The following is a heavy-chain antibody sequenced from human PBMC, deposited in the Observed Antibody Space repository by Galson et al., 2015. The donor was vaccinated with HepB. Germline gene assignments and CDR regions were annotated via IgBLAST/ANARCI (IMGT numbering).Heavy chain of an antibody. Sequence: SVKVSCKASGYTFTSYGISWVRQAPGQGLEWMGWISAYNGNTNYAQKLQGRVTMTTDTSTSTAYMELRSLRSDDTAVYYCARSSSYYYGSGPGWFDPWGQGTLVTVSS. J-gene: IGHJ5*02. D-gene: IGHD3-10*01. V-gene: IGHV1-18*04. CDR1: GYTFTSYG. CDR2: ISAYNGNT. CDR3: ARSSSYYYGSGPGWFDP.